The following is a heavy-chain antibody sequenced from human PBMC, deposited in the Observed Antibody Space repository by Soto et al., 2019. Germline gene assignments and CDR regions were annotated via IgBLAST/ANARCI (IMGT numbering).Heavy chain of an antibody. D-gene: IGHD2-21*02. V-gene: IGHV4-31*03. J-gene: IGHJ6*02. Sequence: SETLSLTCTVSGGSISSGGYYWSWIRQHPGKGLEWIGYIYYSGSTYYNPSLKSRVTISVDTSKNQFSLKLSSVTAADTAVYYCARESEVTDMHYYYHGLDVWGQGTTVIVS. CDR1: GGSISSGGYY. CDR2: IYYSGST. CDR3: ARESEVTDMHYYYHGLDV.